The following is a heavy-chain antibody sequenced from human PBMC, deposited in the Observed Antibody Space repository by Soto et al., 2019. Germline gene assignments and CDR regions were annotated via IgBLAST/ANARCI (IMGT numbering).Heavy chain of an antibody. CDR1: GLTFSSYA. D-gene: IGHD3-3*01. CDR2: ISGSGSTT. V-gene: IGHV3-23*01. Sequence: GWSLRLSCAASGLTFSSYAMSWVRQAPGKGLEWLSGISGSGSTTYYADSVKGRFTISRDKSKNTLYLQMNSLRAEDTAVYYSAKVAFYDFWSGLDPWGQGTLVTVSS. CDR3: AKVAFYDFWSGLDP. J-gene: IGHJ5*02.